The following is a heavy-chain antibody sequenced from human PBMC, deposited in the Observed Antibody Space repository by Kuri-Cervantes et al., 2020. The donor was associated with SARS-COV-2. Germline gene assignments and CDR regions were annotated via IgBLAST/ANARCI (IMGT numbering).Heavy chain of an antibody. V-gene: IGHV3-30*04. Sequence: GESLKISCAASGFTFSSYAMHWVRQAPGKGLEWVAVISYDGSNKYYADSVKGRFTISRDNSKNTLYLQMNSLRAEDTAVYYCARTYSGSYSDAFDIWGQGKRV. CDR3: ARTYSGSYSDAFDI. D-gene: IGHD1-26*01. J-gene: IGHJ3*02. CDR2: ISYDGSNK. CDR1: GFTFSSYA.